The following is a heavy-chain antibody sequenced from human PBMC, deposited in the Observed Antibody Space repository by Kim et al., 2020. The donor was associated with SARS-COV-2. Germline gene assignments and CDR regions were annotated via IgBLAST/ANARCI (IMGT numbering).Heavy chain of an antibody. J-gene: IGHJ3*02. CDR3: ARTGVDIVVVPAAGDAFDI. V-gene: IGHV4-34*01. Sequence: SRVTISVDTSKNQFSLKLSSVPAADTAVYYCARTGVDIVVVPAAGDAFDIWGQGTMVTVSS. D-gene: IGHD2-2*03.